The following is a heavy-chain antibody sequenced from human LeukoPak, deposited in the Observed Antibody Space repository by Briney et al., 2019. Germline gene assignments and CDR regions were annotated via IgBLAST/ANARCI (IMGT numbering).Heavy chain of an antibody. Sequence: SETLSLTCSVSSGSISSPLHYWGWIRQPPGKGLEWIGSIFYTGSTYYNPSLKSRATISLDTSKNHFSLRLTSVTAADTAVYYCARVIDVAAAGYFDSWGQGTQVTVSS. CDR1: SGSISSPLHY. D-gene: IGHD6-13*01. CDR3: ARVIDVAAAGYFDS. CDR2: IFYTGST. V-gene: IGHV4-39*02. J-gene: IGHJ4*02.